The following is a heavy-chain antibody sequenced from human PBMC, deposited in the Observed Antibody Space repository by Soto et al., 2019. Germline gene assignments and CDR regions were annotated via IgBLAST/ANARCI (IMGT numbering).Heavy chain of an antibody. CDR3: ARDWGGGTFDY. J-gene: IGHJ4*02. D-gene: IGHD3-16*01. CDR1: GGSINGYY. V-gene: IGHV4-59*01. Sequence: PSETLSLTCPVSGGSINGYYWSWIRQPPGKGLEWIGYISYSGSTNYNPSLKSRVTISVDTSKNQFSLKLSSVTAADTAVYYCARDWGGGTFDYWGQGTLVTVSS. CDR2: ISYSGST.